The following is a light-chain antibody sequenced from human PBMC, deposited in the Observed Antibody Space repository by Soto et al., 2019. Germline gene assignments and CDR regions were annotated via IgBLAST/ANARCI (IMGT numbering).Light chain of an antibody. Sequence: IQMTQSPSALSASVGDRVTITCRASQSIRSYLNWYQQKPGKAPKLLIYAAPSLQSGVPSRFSGSGSGTDFTLTISSLPPEDFATYYCQQCYSTPSTVGQGTKVESK. CDR3: QQCYSTPST. V-gene: IGKV1-39*01. J-gene: IGKJ1*01. CDR1: QSIRSY. CDR2: AAP.